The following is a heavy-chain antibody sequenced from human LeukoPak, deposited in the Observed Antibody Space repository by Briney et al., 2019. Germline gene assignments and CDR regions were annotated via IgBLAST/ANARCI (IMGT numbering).Heavy chain of an antibody. CDR1: GFTVSSNY. V-gene: IGHV3-53*01. J-gene: IGHJ4*02. CDR2: IYSGGST. CDR3: AKDWYYESSGYYSPADY. Sequence: GGSLRLSCAASGFTVSSNYMSWVRQAPGKGLEWVSVIYSGGSTYYADSVKGRFTISRDNSKNTLYLQLSSLRAEDTAVYYCAKDWYYESSGYYSPADYWGQGTPVTVSS. D-gene: IGHD3-22*01.